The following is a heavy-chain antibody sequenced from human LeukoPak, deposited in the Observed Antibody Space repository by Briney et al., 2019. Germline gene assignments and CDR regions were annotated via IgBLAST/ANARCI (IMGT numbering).Heavy chain of an antibody. Sequence: AAVKVSCKASGYPFTGYYLHWVRQAPGQGLEWMGWINTNSGFTNYVQKFQGRVTMTRDTSISTAYMELSRLRSDDTAVYYCARLADCSSSSCRSFDYWGQGTLVTVSS. V-gene: IGHV1-2*02. D-gene: IGHD2-2*01. CDR2: INTNSGFT. CDR3: ARLADCSSSSCRSFDY. J-gene: IGHJ4*02. CDR1: GYPFTGYY.